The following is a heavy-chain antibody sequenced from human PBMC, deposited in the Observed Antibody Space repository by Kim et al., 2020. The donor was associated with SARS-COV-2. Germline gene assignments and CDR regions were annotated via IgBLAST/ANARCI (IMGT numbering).Heavy chain of an antibody. D-gene: IGHD1-26*01. V-gene: IGHV4-34*01. Sequence: SETLSLTCGVYGGSFSGYYWSWIRQPPGKGLEWIGEINHSGSTNYNPSLKSRVSISVDTSKNQFSLKLSSVTAADTAVYYCARLSGVGAIDYWGQGALVTVSS. CDR1: GGSFSGYY. CDR3: ARLSGVGAIDY. CDR2: INHSGST. J-gene: IGHJ4*02.